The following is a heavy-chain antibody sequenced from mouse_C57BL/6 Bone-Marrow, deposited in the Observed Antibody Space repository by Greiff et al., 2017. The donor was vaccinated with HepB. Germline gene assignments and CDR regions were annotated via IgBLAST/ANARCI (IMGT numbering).Heavy chain of an antibody. CDR3: AREAYYYSNYVVGFDV. J-gene: IGHJ1*03. CDR2: ISDGGSYT. Sequence: EVHLVESGGGLVKPGGSLKLSCAASGFTFSSYAMSWVRQTPEKRLEWVATISDGGSYTYYPDNVKGRFTISRDNAKNNMYLQMSHLKSEDTAMYYCAREAYYYSNYVVGFDVWGTGTTVTVSS. D-gene: IGHD2-5*01. V-gene: IGHV5-4*01. CDR1: GFTFSSYA.